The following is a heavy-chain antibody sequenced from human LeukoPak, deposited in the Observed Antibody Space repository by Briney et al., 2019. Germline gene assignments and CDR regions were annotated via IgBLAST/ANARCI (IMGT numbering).Heavy chain of an antibody. J-gene: IGHJ4*02. CDR1: GGSISSSYYY. Sequence: PSETLSLTCTVSGGSISSSYYYWGWIRQPPGKGLEWIGSIYYSGSTYYNPSLKSRVTISVDTSKNQFSLKLSSVTAADTAVYYCARDQSTIYPYYGVHPLFDYWGQGTLVTVSS. V-gene: IGHV4-39*07. D-gene: IGHD4-17*01. CDR3: ARDQSTIYPYYGVHPLFDY. CDR2: IYYSGST.